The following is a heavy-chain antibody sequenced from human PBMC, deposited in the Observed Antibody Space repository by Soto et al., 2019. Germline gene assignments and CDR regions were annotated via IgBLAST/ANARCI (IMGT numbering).Heavy chain of an antibody. V-gene: IGHV3-20*04. CDR3: ARDRYVEIGVWSGYPLIDY. CDR2: INWNGGST. D-gene: IGHD3-3*01. J-gene: IGHJ4*02. Sequence: GGSLRLSCAASGFTFDDYGMSWVRQAPGKGLEWVSGINWNGGSTGYADSVKGRFTISRDNAKNSLYLQMNSLRAEDTALYYCARDRYVEIGVWSGYPLIDYWGQGTLVTVSS. CDR1: GFTFDDYG.